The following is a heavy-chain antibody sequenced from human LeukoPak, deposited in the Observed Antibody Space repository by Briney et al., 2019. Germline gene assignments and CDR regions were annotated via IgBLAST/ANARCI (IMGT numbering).Heavy chain of an antibody. CDR2: INHSGST. V-gene: IGHV4-34*01. D-gene: IGHD6-13*01. CDR3: ASSLTAAAGKVSNY. Sequence: SETLSLTCAVYGGSFSGYYWSWIRQPPGKGLEWIGEINHSGSTNYNPSLKSRVTISVDTSKNQFSLKLSSVTAADTAVYYCASSLTAAAGKVSNYWGQGTLVTVSS. CDR1: GGSFSGYY. J-gene: IGHJ4*02.